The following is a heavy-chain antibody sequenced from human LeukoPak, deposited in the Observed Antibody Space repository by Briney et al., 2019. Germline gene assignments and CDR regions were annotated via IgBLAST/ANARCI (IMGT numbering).Heavy chain of an antibody. Sequence: SETLSLTCTVSGGSISSYYWSWIRQPAGKGLEWIGRIYTSGSTNYNPSLKSRVTISVDTSKNQFSLKLSSVTAADTAVYYCARVPLRGWYGEVDYWGQGTLVTVSS. CDR3: ARVPLRGWYGEVDY. V-gene: IGHV4-4*07. CDR2: IYTSGST. CDR1: GGSISSYY. D-gene: IGHD6-19*01. J-gene: IGHJ4*02.